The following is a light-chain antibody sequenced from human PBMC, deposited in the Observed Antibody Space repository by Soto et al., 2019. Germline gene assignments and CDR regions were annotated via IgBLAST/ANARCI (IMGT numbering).Light chain of an antibody. V-gene: IGKV3-20*01. Sequence: EIVLTQSPGTLSLSPGERATLSCRASQSVSSSYLAWYQQKPGQATRLLIYGESSRATGIPDSFSGSGSGTDFTLTISRLEPEDFAVYYCQQYGRSPPYTFCQGTKLEIK. J-gene: IGKJ2*01. CDR2: GES. CDR3: QQYGRSPPYT. CDR1: QSVSSSY.